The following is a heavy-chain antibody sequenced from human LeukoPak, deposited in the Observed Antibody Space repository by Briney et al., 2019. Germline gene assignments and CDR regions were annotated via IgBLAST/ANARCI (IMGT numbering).Heavy chain of an antibody. Sequence: PGGSLRLSCAASGFTFSTYGMHWVRQAPGKGLEWVALISYDGSNKYYGDSVKGRFTISRDNSKNTLYLQMNSLRAEDTAVYYCAREGTTVTHFDYWGQGTLVTVSS. CDR3: AREGTTVTHFDY. CDR2: ISYDGSNK. V-gene: IGHV3-30*03. J-gene: IGHJ4*02. D-gene: IGHD4-17*01. CDR1: GFTFSTYG.